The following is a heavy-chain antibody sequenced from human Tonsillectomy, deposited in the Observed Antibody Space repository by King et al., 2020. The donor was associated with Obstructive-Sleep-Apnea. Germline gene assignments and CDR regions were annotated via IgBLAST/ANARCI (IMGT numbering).Heavy chain of an antibody. V-gene: IGHV4-59*08. CDR1: GGSISSYY. Sequence: QLQASGPGLVKPSETLSLTCTVSGGSISSYYWSWIRQPPGKGLEWIGYIYYSGSTNYNPSLKSRVTISVDTSKNQFSLKLSSVTAADTAVYYCARQSESYCGGDCPQLDYWGQGTLVTVSS. J-gene: IGHJ4*02. D-gene: IGHD2-21*02. CDR2: IYYSGST. CDR3: ARQSESYCGGDCPQLDY.